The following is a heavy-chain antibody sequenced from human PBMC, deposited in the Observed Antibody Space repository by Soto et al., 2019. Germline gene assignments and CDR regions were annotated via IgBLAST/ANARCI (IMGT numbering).Heavy chain of an antibody. J-gene: IGHJ4*02. D-gene: IGHD3-3*01. CDR1: GCSISSGGSY. V-gene: IGHV4-31*03. Sequence: PSETLSLTCTVSGCSISSGGSYWNWIRQRPGKGLEWIGYIYHSGSFYYTPSLKGRAIISADTSKNQFALKLSSVTAADTAVYYCARAPEPPMIFGVVRPYFFAYWGQGSLVTASS. CDR2: IYHSGSF. CDR3: ARAPEPPMIFGVVRPYFFAY.